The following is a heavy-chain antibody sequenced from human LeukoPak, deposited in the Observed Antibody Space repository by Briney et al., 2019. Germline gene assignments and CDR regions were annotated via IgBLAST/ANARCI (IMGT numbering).Heavy chain of an antibody. CDR1: GGSISLWQ. J-gene: IGHJ4*02. CDR3: ATGGGPFDY. D-gene: IGHD3-16*01. Sequence: KSSETLSLTCSVSGGSISLWQWNWIRQVAGKGLEWIGRLHTSGGPKYNPSLKSRVTMSLDTSKNQFFLKVSSVTAADTAVYFCATGGGPFDYWGQGILVTVSS. V-gene: IGHV4-4*07. CDR2: LHTSGGP.